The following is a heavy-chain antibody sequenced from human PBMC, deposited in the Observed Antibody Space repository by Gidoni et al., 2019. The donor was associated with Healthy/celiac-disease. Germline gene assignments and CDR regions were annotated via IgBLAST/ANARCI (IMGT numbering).Heavy chain of an antibody. V-gene: IGHV2-5*01. J-gene: IGHJ4*02. CDR1: GFSLSTSGVG. CDR2: IYWNDDK. D-gene: IGHD3-16*02. CDR3: AQGKQGVTFGGVIVTDFDY. Sequence: QITLKESGPTLVKPTQTLTLTCTFSGFSLSTSGVGVGWIRQPPGKALEWLALIYWNDDKRYSPSLKSRLTITKDTSKNQVVLTMTNMDPVDTATYYCAQGKQGVTFGGVIVTDFDYWGQGTLVTVSS.